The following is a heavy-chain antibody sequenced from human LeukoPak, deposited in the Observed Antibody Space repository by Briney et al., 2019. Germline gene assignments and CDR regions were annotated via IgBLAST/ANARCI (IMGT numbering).Heavy chain of an antibody. CDR2: MYYSGRI. Sequence: SETLSLTCTVSAGSISGYYWSWIRQPPGKGLEWIGYMYYSGRINYNPSLTSRVTISVDTSKNQFSLKLSSVTAADTAVYYFARHASEVTTGAFDIWGQGTMVTVSS. J-gene: IGHJ3*02. CDR3: ARHASEVTTGAFDI. V-gene: IGHV4-59*08. D-gene: IGHD4-17*01. CDR1: AGSISGYY.